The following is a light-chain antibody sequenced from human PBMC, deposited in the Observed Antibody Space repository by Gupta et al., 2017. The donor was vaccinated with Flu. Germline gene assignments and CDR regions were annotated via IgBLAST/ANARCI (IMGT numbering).Light chain of an antibody. CDR2: DAS. V-gene: IGKV3-11*01. Sequence: EIVLTQSPATLSLSPGEGATLSCRASQSISNNLAWYQQKPGQAPRLLIYDASNRATGIPARFSGSGYGPDFTLTISSREPEDFAVYYCQQHSNWPITFGGGTXVEIK. CDR3: QQHSNWPIT. CDR1: QSISNN. J-gene: IGKJ4*01.